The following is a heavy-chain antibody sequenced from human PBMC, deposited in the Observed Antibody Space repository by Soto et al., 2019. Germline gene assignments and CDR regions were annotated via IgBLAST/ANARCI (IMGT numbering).Heavy chain of an antibody. CDR2: IKQDGSER. Sequence: EVQLVESGGGLVQPGGSLRISCVVSGLTFENFWMSWVRQARGKGLEWVANIKQDGSERYYLDSVRGRFTISRDNAENSLSLQMNSLRVDDTAVYYCARGGKGPSSCFDPWGQGTLVIVSS. D-gene: IGHD3-16*01. J-gene: IGHJ5*02. V-gene: IGHV3-7*01. CDR3: ARGGKGPSSCFDP. CDR1: GLTFENFW.